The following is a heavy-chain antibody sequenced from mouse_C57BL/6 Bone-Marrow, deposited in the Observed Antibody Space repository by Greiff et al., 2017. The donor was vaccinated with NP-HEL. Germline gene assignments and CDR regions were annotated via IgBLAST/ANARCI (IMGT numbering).Heavy chain of an antibody. CDR2: IDPNSGGT. V-gene: IGHV1-72*01. CDR1: GYTFTSYW. CDR3: AGYYYGSSYWYYDV. Sequence: QVQLQQSGAELVKPGASVKLSCKASGYTFTSYWMRWVKQRHGRGLEWIGRIDPNSGGTKYNEKFKSKGTLTVDKPASTAYMQHSRLTSEDAAVYYSAGYYYGSSYWYYDVWGTGTTVTVSS. J-gene: IGHJ1*03. D-gene: IGHD1-1*01.